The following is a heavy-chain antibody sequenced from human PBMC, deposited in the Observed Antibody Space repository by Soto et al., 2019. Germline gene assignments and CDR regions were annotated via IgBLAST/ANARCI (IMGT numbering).Heavy chain of an antibody. CDR2: ISGSGGST. J-gene: IGHJ1*01. Sequence: GGSLRLSCAASGFTFSSYAMSWVRQAPGKGLEWVSAISGSGGSTYYADSVKGRFTISRDNSKNTLYLQMNSLRAEDTAVYYCALSAHITMIVVVMGAYFQHWGQGTLVTVSS. CDR1: GFTFSSYA. V-gene: IGHV3-23*01. CDR3: ALSAHITMIVVVMGAYFQH. D-gene: IGHD3-22*01.